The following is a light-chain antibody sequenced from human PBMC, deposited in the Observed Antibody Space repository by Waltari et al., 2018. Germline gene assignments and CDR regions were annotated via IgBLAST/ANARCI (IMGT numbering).Light chain of an antibody. V-gene: IGLV1-44*01. CDR2: SNV. CDR1: NSNIGSKT. CDR3: ASWDDSLNGWV. J-gene: IGLJ3*02. Sequence: QSALTQPPSASGTPGQRVTMSCSGSNSNIGSKTVNWYQQFQGTSPKLRIYSNVKRSSGVPDRVSGSKSYTSASLAISWLQSEDEADYYCASWDDSLNGWVFGGGTQLTVL.